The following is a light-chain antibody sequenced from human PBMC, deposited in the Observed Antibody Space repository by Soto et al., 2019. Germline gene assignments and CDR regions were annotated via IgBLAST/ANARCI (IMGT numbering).Light chain of an antibody. CDR2: GAS. CDR1: QSVSTN. J-gene: IGKJ3*01. Sequence: EIVMTQSPATLSVSPGERATLSCRASQSVSTNLAWYHQKPGQAPRLLIYGASTRVTGTPARFSGYGSGTEFTLTISSLQSEDFAVYYCQQYNNWPLTFGPGTKVDIK. CDR3: QQYNNWPLT. V-gene: IGKV3-15*01.